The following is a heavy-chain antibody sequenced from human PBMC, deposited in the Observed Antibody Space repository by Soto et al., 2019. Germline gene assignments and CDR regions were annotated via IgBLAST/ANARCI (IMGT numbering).Heavy chain of an antibody. Sequence: QVQLVESGGGVVQPGRSLRLSCAASGFTFSSYGMHWVRQAPGKGLEWVAVIWYDGSNKYYADSVKGRFTISRANSKNTLYLQMNSLRAEDTAVYYCARDTVTTRYYYYGMDVWGQGTTVTVSS. V-gene: IGHV3-33*01. CDR3: ARDTVTTRYYYYGMDV. CDR2: IWYDGSNK. J-gene: IGHJ6*02. D-gene: IGHD4-17*01. CDR1: GFTFSSYG.